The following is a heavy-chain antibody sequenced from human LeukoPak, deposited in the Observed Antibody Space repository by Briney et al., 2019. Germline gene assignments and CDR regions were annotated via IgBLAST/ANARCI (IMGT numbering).Heavy chain of an antibody. J-gene: IGHJ6*02. CDR2: IYYSGIT. V-gene: IGHV4-59*01. CDR1: GGSISRYY. CDR3: ARTPYSNYEGGNFDSYYYGPDV. Sequence: SETLSLTCTVSGGSISRYYWSWIRQPPGKGLEWIGYIYYSGITNDNPSLKIRLTISVDTSKNQFYLRLSSVTAADTAVYYCARTPYSNYEGGNFDSYYYGPDVWGQGTTVTVCS. D-gene: IGHD4-11*01.